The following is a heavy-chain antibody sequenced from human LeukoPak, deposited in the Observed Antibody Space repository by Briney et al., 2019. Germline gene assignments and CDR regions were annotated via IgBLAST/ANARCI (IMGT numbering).Heavy chain of an antibody. D-gene: IGHD3-22*01. CDR3: AKDHYYYDSSGYYYCDY. V-gene: IGHV3-30*18. J-gene: IGHJ4*02. CDR2: LSYDGNNR. Sequence: GGSLRLSCAASGFTFSSYGMHWVRQAPGKGLEWVAVLSYDGNNRYYADSVKGRFTISRDNSKNTLYLQMNSLRAEDTAVYFCAKDHYYYDSSGYYYCDYWGQGTLVTVSS. CDR1: GFTFSSYG.